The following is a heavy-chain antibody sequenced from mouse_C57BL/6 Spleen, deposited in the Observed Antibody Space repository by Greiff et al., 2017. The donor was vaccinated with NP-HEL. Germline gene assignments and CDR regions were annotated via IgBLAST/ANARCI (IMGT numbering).Heavy chain of an antibody. CDR1: GYTFTDYE. CDR3: TRPYYGGVAY. Sequence: QVQLQQSGAELVRPGASVTLSCKASGYTFTDYEMHWVKQTPVHGLEWIGAIDPETGGTAYNQKFKGKAILTADKSSSTAYMELRSLTSEDSAVYYCTRPYYGGVAYGGQGTLVTVSA. V-gene: IGHV1-15*01. J-gene: IGHJ3*01. D-gene: IGHD1-1*01. CDR2: IDPETGGT.